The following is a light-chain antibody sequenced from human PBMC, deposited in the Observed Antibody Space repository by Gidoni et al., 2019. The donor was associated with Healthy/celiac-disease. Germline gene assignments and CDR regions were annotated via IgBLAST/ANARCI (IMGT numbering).Light chain of an antibody. V-gene: IGLV3-1*01. CDR1: KLGDKY. CDR3: QAWDSSTLYV. J-gene: IGLJ1*01. CDR2: QES. Sequence: SYELTQPPSVSVSPGQTASITCSGDKLGDKYACWYQQKPGQSPVLVIYQESKRPSGIPERFSGSNSGKTATLTISGTQAMDEADYYCQAWDSSTLYVFGTGTKVTVL.